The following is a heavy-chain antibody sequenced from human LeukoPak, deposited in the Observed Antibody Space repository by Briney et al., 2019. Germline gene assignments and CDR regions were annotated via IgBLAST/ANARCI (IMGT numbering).Heavy chain of an antibody. D-gene: IGHD3-10*01. Sequence: SQTLSLTCAVSGGSISSGDFPWSWIRQPPGKGLEWIGYIFHTGHTSYNPSLKSRVTISVDMSKNQLSLRLTSVTAADTAVYYCARGFYHAGSRFDYWGQGTLVTVSS. CDR1: GGSISSGDFP. V-gene: IGHV4-30-2*01. CDR2: IFHTGHT. J-gene: IGHJ4*02. CDR3: ARGFYHAGSRFDY.